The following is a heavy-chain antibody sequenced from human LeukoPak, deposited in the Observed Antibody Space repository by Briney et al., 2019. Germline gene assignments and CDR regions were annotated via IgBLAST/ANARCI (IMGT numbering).Heavy chain of an antibody. Sequence: PSETLSLTCAVYGGSFSGYYWSWIRQPPGKGLEWIGEINHSGSTNYNSALKSRVTISVDTSKNQFSLKLSSVTAADTAVYYCARQLGYCSSTSCYADKVDHWGQGTLVTVSS. J-gene: IGHJ4*02. D-gene: IGHD2-2*01. V-gene: IGHV4-34*01. CDR1: GGSFSGYY. CDR2: INHSGST. CDR3: ARQLGYCSSTSCYADKVDH.